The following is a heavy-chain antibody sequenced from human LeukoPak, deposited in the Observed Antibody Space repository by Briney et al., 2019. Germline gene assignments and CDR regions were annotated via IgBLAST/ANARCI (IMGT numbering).Heavy chain of an antibody. CDR2: ISAYNGNT. CDR3: ARDAPYPNYGGNSPFDY. D-gene: IGHD4-23*01. V-gene: IGHV1-18*01. CDR1: GYTFTIDG. Sequence: GAAVTVSFKASGYTFTIDGISWVRRAPGQGGEGMGGISAYNGNTNYAQKLQGRVTMTTDTSTSTAYMELRSLRSDDTAVYYCARDAPYPNYGGNSPFDYWGQGTLVTVSS. J-gene: IGHJ4*02.